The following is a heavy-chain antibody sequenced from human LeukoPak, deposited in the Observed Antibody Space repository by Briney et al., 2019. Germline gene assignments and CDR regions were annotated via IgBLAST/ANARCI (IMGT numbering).Heavy chain of an antibody. Sequence: GGSLRLSCAASGFTFSSYSMNWVRQAPGKGLEWVSSISRSSSYIYYADSVKGRFTVSRDNAKNSLYLQMNSLRAEDTAVYYCARDLTFDIWGQGTMVTVSS. J-gene: IGHJ3*02. V-gene: IGHV3-21*01. CDR3: ARDLTFDI. CDR2: ISRSSSYI. CDR1: GFTFSSYS.